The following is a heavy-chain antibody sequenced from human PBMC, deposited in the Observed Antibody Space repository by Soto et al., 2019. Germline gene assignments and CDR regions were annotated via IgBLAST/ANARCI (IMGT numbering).Heavy chain of an antibody. V-gene: IGHV3-13*01. CDR2: IGTAGDT. CDR1: GFTFSGFD. J-gene: IGHJ4*02. D-gene: IGHD6-13*01. CDR3: AKSQEIGTHFLDS. Sequence: GGSLRLSCEASGFTFSGFDMHWVRQPTGKGLEWVSSIGTAGDTYYAVSVKGRFTISRDNAKNSLSLQMNSLRAGDMAVYFCAKSQEIGTHFLDSWGQGTQVTVSS.